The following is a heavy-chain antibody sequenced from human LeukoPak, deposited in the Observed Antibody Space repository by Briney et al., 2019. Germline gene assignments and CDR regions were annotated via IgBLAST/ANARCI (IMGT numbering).Heavy chain of an antibody. Sequence: SETLSLTCTVSGGSISSYYLSWIRQPPGKGLEWIGYIYYSGSTNYNPSLKSRVTISVDTSKNQFSLKLSSVTAADTAVYYCARGSLDFDYWGQGTLVTVSS. CDR1: GGSISSYY. CDR2: IYYSGST. V-gene: IGHV4-59*12. J-gene: IGHJ4*02. CDR3: ARGSLDFDY.